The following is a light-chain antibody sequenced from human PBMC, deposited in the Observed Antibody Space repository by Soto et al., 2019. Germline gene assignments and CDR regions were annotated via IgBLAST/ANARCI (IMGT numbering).Light chain of an antibody. CDR2: SNN. Sequence: QSVLTQTPSASATPGQRVTISCSGTNSNIGSNTITWYQQLPGTAPKRLIHSNNQRPSGVPDRFSASKSGTSASLAISGLQSEDEADYYCAAWDDSLNGYVFGTGTKVTGL. V-gene: IGLV1-44*01. CDR1: NSNIGSNT. CDR3: AAWDDSLNGYV. J-gene: IGLJ1*01.